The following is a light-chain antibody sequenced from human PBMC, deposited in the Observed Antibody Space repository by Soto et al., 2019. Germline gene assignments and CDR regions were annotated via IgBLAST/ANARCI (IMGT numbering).Light chain of an antibody. CDR3: QVGDSSSDHFYV. Sequence: SYELTQPPSVSVAPGKTARITCGGNNIGSKSVQWYQQKPGQAPVLVIYYDSDRPSGIPERFSGSNSGNTATLTISSVEAGDEADYYCQVGDSSSDHFYVFGTGTKLTVL. V-gene: IGLV3-21*04. CDR1: NIGSKS. CDR2: YDS. J-gene: IGLJ1*01.